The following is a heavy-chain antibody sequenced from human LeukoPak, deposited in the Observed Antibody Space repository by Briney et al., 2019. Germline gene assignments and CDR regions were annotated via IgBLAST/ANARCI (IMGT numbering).Heavy chain of an antibody. J-gene: IGHJ6*02. CDR2: INPNSGGT. V-gene: IGHV1-2*04. D-gene: IGHD1-26*01. CDR3: ARASGSREVDYYYGMDV. Sequence: ASVKVSCKASGYTFTGYYMHWVRQAPGLGLEWMGWINPNSGGTNYAQKFQGWVTMTRDTSISTAYMELSRLRSDDTAVYYCARASGSREVDYYYGMDVWGQGTTVTVSS. CDR1: GYTFTGYY.